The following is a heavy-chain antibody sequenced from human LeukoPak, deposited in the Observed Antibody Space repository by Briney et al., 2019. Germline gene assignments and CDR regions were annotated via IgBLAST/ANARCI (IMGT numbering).Heavy chain of an antibody. CDR1: GYAFTDYY. D-gene: IGHD2-15*01. CDR3: ARVKVATKNYYYYYGMDV. J-gene: IGHJ6*02. V-gene: IGHV1-2*02. CDR2: MNPDSGGT. Sequence: GASVKVSCKASGYAFTDYYIQWVRQAPGQGLEWMGWMNPDSGGTNNAERFQGRVTMTRDTSISTAYMELSSLTSDDSAVFFCARVKVATKNYYYYYGMDVWGRGTTVTVSS.